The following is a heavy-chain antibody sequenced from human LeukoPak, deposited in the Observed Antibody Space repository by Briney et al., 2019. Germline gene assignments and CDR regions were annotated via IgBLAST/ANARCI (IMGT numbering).Heavy chain of an antibody. D-gene: IGHD3-3*01. CDR3: VKEPGGGDDFWSADYGG. Sequence: PGGALIPPCCALGLAFRRYAMHWVRQAPGKGLDYVSSISSNGGSTYYAYSVLRRFIISRENTQNTMYLQKSSLRADDTAVYYCVKEPGGGDDFWSADYGGWGQGTLVTVSS. J-gene: IGHJ4*02. CDR2: ISSNGGST. CDR1: GLAFRRYA. V-gene: IGHV3-64D*09.